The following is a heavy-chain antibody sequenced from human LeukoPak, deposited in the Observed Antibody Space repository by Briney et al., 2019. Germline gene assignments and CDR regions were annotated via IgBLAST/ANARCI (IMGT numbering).Heavy chain of an antibody. Sequence: GGSLRLSCAASGFTFSSYEMNWVRQAPGKGLEWLSYIEGGGRTIYSADSVKGRFTISKDNAKNSLYLQINSLRDEDTGLYYCARRERYRPLDHWGQGTLVTVSS. V-gene: IGHV3-48*03. CDR1: GFTFSSYE. CDR2: IEGGGRTI. D-gene: IGHD1-1*01. J-gene: IGHJ4*02. CDR3: ARRERYRPLDH.